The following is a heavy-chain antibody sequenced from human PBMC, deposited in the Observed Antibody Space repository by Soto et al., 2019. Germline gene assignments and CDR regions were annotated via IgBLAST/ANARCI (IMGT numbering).Heavy chain of an antibody. Sequence: QLQLQESGPGLVKPSETLSLTCTVSGGSISSSSYYWGWIRQPPGKGLEWIGSIYYSGSTYYNPSLKSRVTISVDTSKNQFSLKLSSVTAADTAVYYCARGNYYDSSGYFLIQNYYYYGMDVWGQGTTVTVSS. J-gene: IGHJ6*02. CDR1: GGSISSSSYY. D-gene: IGHD3-22*01. CDR2: IYYSGST. CDR3: ARGNYYDSSGYFLIQNYYYYGMDV. V-gene: IGHV4-39*01.